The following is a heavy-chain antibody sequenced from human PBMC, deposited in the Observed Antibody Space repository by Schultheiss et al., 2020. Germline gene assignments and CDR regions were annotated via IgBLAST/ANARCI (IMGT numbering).Heavy chain of an antibody. CDR2: VSWNGSRT. CDR3: ARDIDDYGDYVCDY. V-gene: IGHV3-35*01. J-gene: IGHJ4*02. CDR1: GDSITDFY. D-gene: IGHD4-17*01. Sequence: LSLTCVVSGDSITDFYWTWIRQSPGKGLEWVSGVSWNGSRTHYADSVKGRFTISRDNSKNTLYLQMNSLRAEDTAVYYCARDIDDYGDYVCDYWGQGTLVTVSS.